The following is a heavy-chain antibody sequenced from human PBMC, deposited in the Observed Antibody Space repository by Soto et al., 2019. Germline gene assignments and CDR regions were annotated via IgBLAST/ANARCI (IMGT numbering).Heavy chain of an antibody. CDR3: AKDRRAMNWYFDI. J-gene: IGHJ2*01. Sequence: EVQLVESGGGLGQPGRSLRLSCVASGFTFDDFAMHWVRQAPGKGLEWVAGINWNSLSIDYADSVKGRFTISRDNAKKSIFLQLNNLTSKDTALYYCAKDRRAMNWYFDIWGRGTRVTVSS. CDR2: INWNSLSI. V-gene: IGHV3-9*01. CDR1: GFTFDDFA.